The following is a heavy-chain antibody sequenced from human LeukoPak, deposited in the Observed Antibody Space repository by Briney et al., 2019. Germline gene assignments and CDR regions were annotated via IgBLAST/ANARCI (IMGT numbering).Heavy chain of an antibody. CDR2: IDANGVTT. J-gene: IGHJ4*02. V-gene: IGHV3-74*01. D-gene: IGHD4-11*01. CDR3: GRARGGYSAIDY. Sequence: PGGSLRLSCAGSGFTFSNYWMHWVRRTPGKGLVWVSRIDANGVTTSYADSVKGRFTISRDNANGNLYLQMNSLRADDTGLYFCGRARGGYSAIDYWGQGSLVTVSS. CDR1: GFTFSNYW.